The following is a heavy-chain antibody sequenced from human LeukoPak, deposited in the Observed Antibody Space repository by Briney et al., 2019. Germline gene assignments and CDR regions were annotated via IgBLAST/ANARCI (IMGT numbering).Heavy chain of an antibody. D-gene: IGHD6-19*01. CDR3: AKGEGGDSGWYGDY. V-gene: IGHV3-30*18. CDR2: ISYDGIDK. Sequence: PGRSLRLSCAASGFTFSNYAMHWVRQAPGKGLEWVAVISYDGIDKYYADSVKGRFTISRDNSKNTLFLRMNSLRAEDTAMYYCAKGEGGDSGWYGDYWGQGTLVTVSS. J-gene: IGHJ4*02. CDR1: GFTFSNYA.